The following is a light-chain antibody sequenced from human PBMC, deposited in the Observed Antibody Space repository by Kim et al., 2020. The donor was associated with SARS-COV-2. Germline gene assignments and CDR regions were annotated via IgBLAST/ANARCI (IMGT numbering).Light chain of an antibody. CDR3: QQYHSTPRT. CDR2: WAS. V-gene: IGKV4-1*01. Sequence: ATINCKSSRTVLSGSNNRNYLAWYQQKPGQSPRLLIYWASTRESGVPDRFSGSGSGTDFTLTISSLQAEDVAVYYCQQYHSTPRTFGQGTKVDIK. J-gene: IGKJ1*01. CDR1: RTVLSGSNNRNY.